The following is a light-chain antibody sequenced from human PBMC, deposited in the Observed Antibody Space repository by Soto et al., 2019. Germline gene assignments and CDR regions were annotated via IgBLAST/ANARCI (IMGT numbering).Light chain of an antibody. V-gene: IGKV3-15*01. J-gene: IGKJ5*01. Sequence: EVVMTQSPGAVSVSPGERATLSCRASQSVTSNVAWYQQKPGQAPRLLIYRASARATGVPARFSGSGSGTEFTLTISSLQSEDFGVYYCQQYNNWPPITFGQGTRLEIK. CDR2: RAS. CDR3: QQYNNWPPIT. CDR1: QSVTSN.